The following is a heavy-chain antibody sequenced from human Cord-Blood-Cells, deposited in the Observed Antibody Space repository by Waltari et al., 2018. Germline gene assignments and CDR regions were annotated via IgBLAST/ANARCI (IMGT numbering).Heavy chain of an antibody. Sequence: EVQLVQSGAEVKKPGATVKISCKVSGYTFTDYYMHWVQQAPGKGLEWMGHVDPEDGETIYAEKFQGRVTITADTSTDTAYMELSSLRSEDTAVYYCATLHVHYCSSTSCYDAFDIWGQGTMVTVSS. CDR1: GYTFTDYY. CDR3: ATLHVHYCSSTSCYDAFDI. D-gene: IGHD2-2*01. J-gene: IGHJ3*02. CDR2: VDPEDGET. V-gene: IGHV1-69-2*01.